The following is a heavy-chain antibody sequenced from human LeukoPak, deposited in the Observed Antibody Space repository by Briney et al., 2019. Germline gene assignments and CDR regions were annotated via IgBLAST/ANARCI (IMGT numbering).Heavy chain of an antibody. CDR2: ISGSGRFT. Sequence: LPGGSLRLSCAASGFTFSNYWMSWVRQAPGRGVEWVAGISGSGRFTYYADSVKGRFTISRDNSKNTLSLQMNSLRADDTAVYYCAKDRGTEVVLYCFDYWGQGTLVTVSS. CDR3: AKDRGTEVVLYCFDY. CDR1: GFTFSNYW. V-gene: IGHV3-23*01. D-gene: IGHD3-22*01. J-gene: IGHJ4*02.